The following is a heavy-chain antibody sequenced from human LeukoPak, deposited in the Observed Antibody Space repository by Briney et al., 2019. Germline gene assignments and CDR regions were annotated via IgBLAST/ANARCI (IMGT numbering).Heavy chain of an antibody. D-gene: IGHD2-15*01. J-gene: IGHJ6*03. CDR1: GFTFSSYE. V-gene: IGHV3-48*03. CDR2: ISSSGSTI. Sequence: GGSLRLSCAASGFTFSSYEMKWVRQAPGKGLESVSYISSSGSTIYYGDSVKGRFTISRDNAKNSLYLQMNSLRAEDTAVYYCARDCSGGSCYVGYYYYMDVWGKGTTVTVSS. CDR3: ARDCSGGSCYVGYYYYMDV.